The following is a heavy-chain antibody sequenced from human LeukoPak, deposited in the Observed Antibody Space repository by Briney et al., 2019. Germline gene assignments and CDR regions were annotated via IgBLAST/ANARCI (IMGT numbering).Heavy chain of an antibody. Sequence: SETLSLTCTVSGGSISSSSYYWGWIRQPPGKGLEWIGSIYYSGSTYYNPSLKSRVTISVDTSKNQFSLKLSSVTAADTAVYYCARVSSYYDSSGYLGEDWFDPWGQGTLVTVSS. J-gene: IGHJ5*02. CDR3: ARVSSYYDSSGYLGEDWFDP. CDR1: GGSISSSSYY. CDR2: IYYSGST. V-gene: IGHV4-39*07. D-gene: IGHD3-22*01.